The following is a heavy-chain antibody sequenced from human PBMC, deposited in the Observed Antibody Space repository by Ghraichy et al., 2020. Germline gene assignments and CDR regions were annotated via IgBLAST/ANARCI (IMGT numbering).Heavy chain of an antibody. CDR3: ARDLVSTSGYGHGYYFDY. CDR2: INPSGGST. J-gene: IGHJ4*02. CDR1: GYTFTSYY. D-gene: IGHD6-13*01. Sequence: ASVKVSCKASGYTFTSYYMHWVRQAPGQGLEWMGIINPSGGSTSYAQKFQGRVTMTRDTSTSTVYMELSSLRSEDTAVYYCARDLVSTSGYGHGYYFDYWGQGTLVTVSS. V-gene: IGHV1-46*01.